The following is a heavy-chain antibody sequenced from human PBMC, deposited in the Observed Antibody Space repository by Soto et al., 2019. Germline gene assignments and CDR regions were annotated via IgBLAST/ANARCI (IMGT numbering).Heavy chain of an antibody. J-gene: IGHJ3*02. CDR2: IYPGDSDT. V-gene: IGHV5-51*01. CDR3: ARSSELLLWFGGPNAFDI. Sequence: GESLKISCKGSRYSFTSYWIGWVRQMPGKGLEWMGIIYPGDSDTRYGPSFQGQVTISADKSISTAYLQWSSLKASDTAMYYCARSSELLLWFGGPNAFDIWGQGTMVTVSS. CDR1: RYSFTSYW. D-gene: IGHD3-10*01.